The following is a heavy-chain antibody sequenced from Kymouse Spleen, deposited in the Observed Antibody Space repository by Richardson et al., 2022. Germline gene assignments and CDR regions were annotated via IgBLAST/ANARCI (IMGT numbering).Heavy chain of an antibody. Sequence: QLQLQESGPGLVKPSETLSLTCTVSGGSISSSSYYWGWIRQPPGKGLEWIGSIYYSGSTYYNPSLKSRVTISVDTSKNQFSLKLSSVTAADTAVYYCARQEGFYGSGSYSVDYWGQGTLVTVSS. J-gene: IGHJ4*02. CDR1: GGSISSSSYY. V-gene: IGHV4-39*01. D-gene: IGHD3-10*01. CDR2: IYYSGST. CDR3: ARQEGFYGSGSYSVDY.